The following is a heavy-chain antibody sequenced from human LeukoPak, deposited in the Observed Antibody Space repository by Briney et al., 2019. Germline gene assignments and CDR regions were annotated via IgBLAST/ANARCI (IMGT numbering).Heavy chain of an antibody. D-gene: IGHD3-22*01. CDR2: IIPNLGTT. CDR3: ATTNDGGGYQWGDFFDF. Sequence: ASVKVSCKASGYTFTGYYMHWVRQAPGQGLEWMGRIIPNLGTTNRAQNFQDRVTLTADKSTNTAYMELTSLTSDDTAVYYCATTNDGGGYQWGDFFDFWGQGTLVTVSS. V-gene: IGHV1-69*08. J-gene: IGHJ4*02. CDR1: GYTFTGYY.